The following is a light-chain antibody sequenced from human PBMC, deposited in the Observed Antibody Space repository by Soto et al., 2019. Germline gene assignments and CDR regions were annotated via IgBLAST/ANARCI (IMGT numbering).Light chain of an antibody. CDR1: QTVSSY. CDR3: QQYGTSPIT. CDR2: GAS. J-gene: IGKJ5*01. Sequence: NFLTQSPCTLSLSPGERATLSCRASQTVSSYLTWYQQRPGQAPRLLIYGASKRATGIPDRFSGSGSGTDFTLTISRLEPEDFALYYCQQYGTSPITFGQGTRLEIK. V-gene: IGKV3-20*01.